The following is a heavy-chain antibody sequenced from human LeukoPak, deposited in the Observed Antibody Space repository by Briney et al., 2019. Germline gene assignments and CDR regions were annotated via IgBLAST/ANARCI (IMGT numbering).Heavy chain of an antibody. CDR2: IIPIFGTA. Sequence: SVKVSCKASGGTFSSYAISWVRQAPGQGLEWMGGIIPIFGTANYAQKFQGRVTITADKSTSTAYMELSSPRSEDTAVYYCARAHYDILTGYYPFDYWGQGTLVTVSS. V-gene: IGHV1-69*06. D-gene: IGHD3-9*01. J-gene: IGHJ4*02. CDR1: GGTFSSYA. CDR3: ARAHYDILTGYYPFDY.